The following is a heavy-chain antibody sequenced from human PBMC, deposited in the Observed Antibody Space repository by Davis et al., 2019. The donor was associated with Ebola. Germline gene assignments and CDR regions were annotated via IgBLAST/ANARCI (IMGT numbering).Heavy chain of an antibody. V-gene: IGHV3-15*01. J-gene: IGHJ6*02. Sequence: PGGSLRLSCAASGFTFSNAWMSWVRQAPGKGLEWVARIKSKSDDGTTDYAAPVKGRFTISRDDSKNRLYLQLDSLRGEDAAVYYCARRVRSGDPGMDVWGQGTTVTVSS. CDR1: GFTFSNAW. CDR2: IKSKSDDGTT. CDR3: ARRVRSGDPGMDV. D-gene: IGHD6-19*01.